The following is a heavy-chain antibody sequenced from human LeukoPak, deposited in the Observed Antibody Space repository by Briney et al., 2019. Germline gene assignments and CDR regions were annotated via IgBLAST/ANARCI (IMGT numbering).Heavy chain of an antibody. V-gene: IGHV5-51*01. J-gene: IGHJ4*02. D-gene: IGHD6-13*01. Sequence: GESLKISCKGSGYSFTSYWIGWVRQMPGKGLEWMGIIYPGDSDTRYSPSFQGQVTISVDKTVSIAYLRWSSLKASDTAMYYCARLYRSTSGGDYWGQGTLVTVSS. CDR2: IYPGDSDT. CDR3: ARLYRSTSGGDY. CDR1: GYSFTSYW.